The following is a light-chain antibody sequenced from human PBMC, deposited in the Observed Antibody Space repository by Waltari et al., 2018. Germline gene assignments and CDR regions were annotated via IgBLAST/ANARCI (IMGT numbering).Light chain of an antibody. V-gene: IGKV1-39*01. CDR2: AAS. CDR3: QQSYSSPRT. Sequence: DIQMTQSPSSLSASVGDRVTITCQASQSVSSNLNWYQQKRGKAPKLLIYAASSLQSGVPSRFSGSGSGTEFTLTINNLKGEDFATYYCQQSYSSPRTFGEGTKV. CDR1: QSVSSN. J-gene: IGKJ1*01.